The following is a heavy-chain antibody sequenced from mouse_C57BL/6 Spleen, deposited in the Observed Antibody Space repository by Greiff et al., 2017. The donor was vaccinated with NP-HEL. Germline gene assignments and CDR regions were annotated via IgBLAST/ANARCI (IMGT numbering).Heavy chain of an antibody. D-gene: IGHD2-4*01. CDR3: ARDPGDYAWFAY. V-gene: IGHV5-4*01. Sequence: EVMLVESGGGLVKPGGSLKLSCAASGFTFSSYALSWVRQTPEKRLEWVATISDGGSYTYYPDNVKGRFTISRDNATNNLYLQMSHLKTEDTAMYYCARDPGDYAWFAYWGQGTLVTVSA. CDR1: GFTFSSYA. CDR2: ISDGGSYT. J-gene: IGHJ3*01.